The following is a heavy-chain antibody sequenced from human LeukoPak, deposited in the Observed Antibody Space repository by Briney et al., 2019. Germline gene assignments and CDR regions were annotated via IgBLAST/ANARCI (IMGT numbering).Heavy chain of an antibody. J-gene: IGHJ6*02. D-gene: IGHD3/OR15-3a*01. V-gene: IGHV3-33*01. Sequence: QTGRSLRLSCAASGFTFSSYGMHWVRQAPGKGLEWVAVIWYDGSNKYYADSVKGRFTISRDNSKNTLYLQMNSPRAEDTAVYYCARARPWTSYYYYGMDVWGQGTTVTVSS. CDR3: ARARPWTSYYYYGMDV. CDR1: GFTFSSYG. CDR2: IWYDGSNK.